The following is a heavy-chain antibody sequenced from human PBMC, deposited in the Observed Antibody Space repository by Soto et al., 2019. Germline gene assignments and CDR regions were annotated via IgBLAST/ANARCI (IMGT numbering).Heavy chain of an antibody. CDR3: ARPGIPVAGGHFDY. CDR1: GYTFTSYG. Sequence: QVQLVQSGAEVTKPGARVKISCKASGYTFTSYGIIWVRQAAGQGLEWMGWISAYNGNTNYAQKLQGRVTMTTDTSTSTAYMELRSLRSDDTAVYYCARPGIPVAGGHFDYWGQGTLVTVSS. CDR2: ISAYNGNT. D-gene: IGHD6-19*01. V-gene: IGHV1-18*01. J-gene: IGHJ4*02.